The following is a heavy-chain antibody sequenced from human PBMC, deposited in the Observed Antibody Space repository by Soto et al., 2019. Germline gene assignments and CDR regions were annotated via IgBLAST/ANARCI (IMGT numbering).Heavy chain of an antibody. CDR1: GGSISSGGYY. V-gene: IGHV4-31*03. CDR3: ARDRIGSGYVFDP. CDR2: IYYSGST. J-gene: IGHJ5*02. Sequence: QVQLQESGPGLVKPSQTLSLTCTVSGGSISSGGYYWSWIRQHPGKGLEWIGYIYYSGSTYYNPSLKIRVTISVDTSKNQFSLKLSSVTAADTAVYYCARDRIGSGYVFDPWGQGTLVTVSS. D-gene: IGHD3-22*01.